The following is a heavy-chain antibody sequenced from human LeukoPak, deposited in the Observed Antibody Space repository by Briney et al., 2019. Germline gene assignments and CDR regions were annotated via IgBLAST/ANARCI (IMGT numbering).Heavy chain of an antibody. D-gene: IGHD6-6*01. Sequence: PGGSLRLSCAASGFTFSSYWMHWVSQAPGKWLVWGSRINSDGRSTSYADSVKGRFTISRDNAKNTLYLQMNSLRAEDTAVYYCARGKGQQLGTYYYYGMDVWGQGTTVTVSS. CDR3: ARGKGQQLGTYYYYGMDV. CDR2: INSDGRST. J-gene: IGHJ6*02. CDR1: GFTFSSYW. V-gene: IGHV3-74*01.